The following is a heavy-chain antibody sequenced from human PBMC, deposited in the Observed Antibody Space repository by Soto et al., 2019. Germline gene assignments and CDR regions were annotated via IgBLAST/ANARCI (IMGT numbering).Heavy chain of an antibody. Sequence: QVQLVQSGAEVKKPGASVKVSCKASGYTFTSYGINWVRQAPGQGREWMGWINTYDGNTNHAQQFQGRVTMTTDTATSTAYMELRNLSSDDTAVYYCAASQQFDYCGQGTLVTVSS. D-gene: IGHD6-13*01. CDR1: GYTFTSYG. J-gene: IGHJ4*02. V-gene: IGHV1-18*01. CDR2: INTYDGNT. CDR3: AASQQFDY.